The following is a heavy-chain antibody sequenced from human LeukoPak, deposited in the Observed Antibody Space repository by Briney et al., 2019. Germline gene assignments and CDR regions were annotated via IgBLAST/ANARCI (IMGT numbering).Heavy chain of an antibody. V-gene: IGHV3-23*01. CDR2: IRGSGGST. D-gene: IGHD3-3*01. CDR1: GFTFSTYV. CDR3: AKAGGDLWSGYSST. J-gene: IGHJ4*02. Sequence: GGSLRLSCAASGFTFSTYVMTWVRQAPGKGLEWVSGIRGSGGSTYYADSVKGRFTISRDNSKNTLYLQMNSLRAEDTAVYYCAKAGGDLWSGYSSTWGQGTLVTVSS.